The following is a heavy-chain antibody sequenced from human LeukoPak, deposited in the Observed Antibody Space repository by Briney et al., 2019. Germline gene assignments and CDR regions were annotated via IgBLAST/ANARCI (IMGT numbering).Heavy chain of an antibody. D-gene: IGHD5-18*01. CDR1: GFTFSDYY. CDR3: ARVNPRGYSYGYYYYYYMDV. J-gene: IGHJ6*03. V-gene: IGHV3-11*01. CDR2: ISSSGSTI. Sequence: GGSLRLSCAASGFTFSDYYMSWIRQAPGKGLEWVSYISSSGSTIYYADSVKGRFTISRDNAKNSLYLQMNSLRAEDTALYYCARVNPRGYSYGYYYYYYMDVWGKGTTVTVSS.